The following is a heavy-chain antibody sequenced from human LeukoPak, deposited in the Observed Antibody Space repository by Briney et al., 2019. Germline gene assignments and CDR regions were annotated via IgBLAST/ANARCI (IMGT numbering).Heavy chain of an antibody. CDR2: IYPGDSDT. D-gene: IGHD2-21*02. CDR3: ARHISDCGGDCPFDS. V-gene: IGHV5-51*01. J-gene: IGHJ4*02. Sequence: GESLKISCKGSGYRFTTYWIGWVRQTRGKGLEWMGIIYPGDSDTRYSPSFQGQVTISADKSISTASLQWSSLKASDTAMYYCARHISDCGGDCPFDSWGQGTLVTVSS. CDR1: GYRFTTYW.